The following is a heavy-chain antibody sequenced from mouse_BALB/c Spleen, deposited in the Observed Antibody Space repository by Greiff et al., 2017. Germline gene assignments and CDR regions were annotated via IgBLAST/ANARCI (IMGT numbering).Heavy chain of an antibody. J-gene: IGHJ4*01. V-gene: IGHV5-6-4*01. CDR2: ISSGGSYT. CDR3: TRARTVGAYYDRDD. Sequence: EVKLVQSGGGLVKPGGSLKLSCAASGFTFSSYTMSWVRQTPEKRLEWVATISSGGSYTYYPDSVKGRSTISRDNAKNTLYMQMSSLKSEDTAMYYGTRARTVGAYYDRDDWGQGTTVTVAA. CDR1: GFTFSSYT.